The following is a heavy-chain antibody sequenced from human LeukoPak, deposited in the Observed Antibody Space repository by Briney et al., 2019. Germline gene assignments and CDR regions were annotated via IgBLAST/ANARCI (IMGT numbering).Heavy chain of an antibody. V-gene: IGHV4-59*01. D-gene: IGHD6-19*01. CDR3: ARDSFGIGWYAL. CDR2: IYHSGST. Sequence: KPSETLSITCPVPNGSISTYYWSLIRKPLGKGLDRIWHIYHSGSTIYNPTLASRVTMSVDTSRNQSSLHLTSVTAADPAVYFCARDSFGIGWYALWGRGTLVTVSS. J-gene: IGHJ2*01. CDR1: NGSISTYY.